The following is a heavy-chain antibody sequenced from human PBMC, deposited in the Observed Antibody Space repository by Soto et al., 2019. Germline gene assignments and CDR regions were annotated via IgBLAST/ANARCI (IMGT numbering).Heavy chain of an antibody. V-gene: IGHV5-51*01. CDR2: IYPGDSDT. CDR3: ARQVYYDFWSAYRNYYYMDV. J-gene: IGHJ6*03. D-gene: IGHD3-3*01. Sequence: GESLKISCKGSGYSFTSYGIGWVRQMPGKGLEWMGIIYPGDSDTRYSPSFQGQVTISADKSISTAYLQWSSLKASDTAMYYCARQVYYDFWSAYRNYYYMDVWGKGTTVTVSS. CDR1: GYSFTSYG.